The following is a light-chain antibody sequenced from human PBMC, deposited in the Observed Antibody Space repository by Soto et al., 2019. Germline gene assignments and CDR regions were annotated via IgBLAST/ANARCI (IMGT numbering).Light chain of an antibody. CDR2: TNT. V-gene: IGLV1-44*01. Sequence: QSVLTQPPSASGTPGQSVSISCSGSRSNIGTNPVNWYQQLPGTAPNLLFYTNTQRPSGVPDRFSASKSGTSASLAISGLQSEDEAAYYCAAWDDSLNSVIFGGGTKLTVL. CDR1: RSNIGTNP. CDR3: AAWDDSLNSVI. J-gene: IGLJ2*01.